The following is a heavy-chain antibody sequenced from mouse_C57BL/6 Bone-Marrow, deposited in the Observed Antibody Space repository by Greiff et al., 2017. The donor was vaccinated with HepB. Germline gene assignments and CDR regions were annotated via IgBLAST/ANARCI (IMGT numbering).Heavy chain of an antibody. CDR1: GFTFSSYG. CDR2: ISSGGSYT. J-gene: IGHJ2*01. CDR3: ARPKLRYWYFDY. Sequence: VQLKESGGDLVKPGGSLKLSCAASGFTFSSYGMSWVRQTPDKRLEWVATISSGGSYTYYPDSVKGRFTISRDNAKNTLYLQMSSLKSEDTAMYYCARPKLRYWYFDYWGQGTTLTVSS. D-gene: IGHD1-1*01. V-gene: IGHV5-6*01.